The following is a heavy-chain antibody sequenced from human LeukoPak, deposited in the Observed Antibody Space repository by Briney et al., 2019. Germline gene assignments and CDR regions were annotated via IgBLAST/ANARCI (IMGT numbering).Heavy chain of an antibody. V-gene: IGHV3-23*01. CDR2: ISGSGGST. Sequence: GGSLRLSCAASGFTFSSYAMSWVRQAPGKGLEWVSAISGSGGSTYYAGSVKGRFTISRDNSKNTLYLQMNSLRAEGTAVFYCAKDDYTFWSGYGYWGQGTLVTVSS. J-gene: IGHJ4*02. CDR1: GFTFSSYA. D-gene: IGHD3-3*01. CDR3: AKDDYTFWSGYGY.